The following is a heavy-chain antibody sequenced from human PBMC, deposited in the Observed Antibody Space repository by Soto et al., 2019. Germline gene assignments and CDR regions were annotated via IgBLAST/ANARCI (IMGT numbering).Heavy chain of an antibody. V-gene: IGHV4-4*02. CDR3: ASVRGGYYYAMDV. J-gene: IGHJ6*02. CDR2: IYHSGST. CDR1: GGSISSSNW. D-gene: IGHD3-10*02. Sequence: QVQLQESGPGLVKPSGTLSLTCAVSGGSISSSNWWSWVRQPPGKGLEWIGEIYHSGSTNYNPSLTSPVHIAVDKSKNQCSLKLSSVTAADTAVYYCASVRGGYYYAMDVWGQGTTVTVSS.